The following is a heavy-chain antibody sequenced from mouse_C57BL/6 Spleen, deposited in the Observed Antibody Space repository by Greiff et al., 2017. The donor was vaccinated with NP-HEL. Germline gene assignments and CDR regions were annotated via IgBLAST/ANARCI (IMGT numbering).Heavy chain of an antibody. CDR2: FYPGSGSI. CDR1: GYTFTEYT. CDR3: ARHEERGSSYYWYFDV. D-gene: IGHD1-1*01. J-gene: IGHJ1*03. V-gene: IGHV1-62-2*01. Sequence: QVQLKQSGAELVKPGASVKLSCKASGYTFTEYTIHWVKQRSGQGLEWIGWFYPGSGSIKYNEKFKDKATLTADKSSSTVYMELSRLTSEDSAVYFCARHEERGSSYYWYFDVWGTGTTVTVSS.